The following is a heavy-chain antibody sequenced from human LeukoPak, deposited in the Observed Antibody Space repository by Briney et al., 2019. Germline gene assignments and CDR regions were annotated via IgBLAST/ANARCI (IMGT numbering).Heavy chain of an antibody. CDR1: GGSFSGYY. CDR2: INHSGST. D-gene: IGHD5-24*01. V-gene: IGHV4-34*01. J-gene: IGHJ6*02. Sequence: PSETLSLTCAVYGGSFSGYYWSWIRQPPGKGLEWIGEINHSGSTNYNPSLKSRVTISEDTSKNQFSLKLSSVTAADTAVYYCARGFRGQKYGMDVWGQGTTVTVSS. CDR3: ARGFRGQKYGMDV.